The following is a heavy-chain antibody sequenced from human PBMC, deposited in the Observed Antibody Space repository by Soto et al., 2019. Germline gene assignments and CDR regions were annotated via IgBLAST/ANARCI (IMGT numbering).Heavy chain of an antibody. CDR1: GDSVSSNSAA. D-gene: IGHD6-19*01. Sequence: PSQTLSLTCAISGDSVSSNSAAWNWIRQSPSRGLEWPGRTYDRSKWYNDYAVSVKGRVTINPDTSKDQFSLQLNSVTPEDAAGDYRARDPSAASGWPPYDYWGQGTMVTVSS. CDR3: ARDPSAASGWPPYDY. J-gene: IGHJ4*02. V-gene: IGHV6-1*01. CDR2: TYDRSKWYN.